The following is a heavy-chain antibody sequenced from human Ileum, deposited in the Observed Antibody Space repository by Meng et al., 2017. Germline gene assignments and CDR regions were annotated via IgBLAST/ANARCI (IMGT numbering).Heavy chain of an antibody. CDR3: ARVKTIRDPFDY. Sequence: GGSLRLSCKGSGYSFTNYWVGWVRQRPGKGLEWMGIISPSESDVRYSPSFQGQVTISADKSISTAYLHWSSLEASDIAMYYCARVKTIRDPFDYWGQGTLVTVSS. CDR1: GYSFTNYW. J-gene: IGHJ4*02. V-gene: IGHV5-51*01. D-gene: IGHD3-10*01. CDR2: ISPSESDV.